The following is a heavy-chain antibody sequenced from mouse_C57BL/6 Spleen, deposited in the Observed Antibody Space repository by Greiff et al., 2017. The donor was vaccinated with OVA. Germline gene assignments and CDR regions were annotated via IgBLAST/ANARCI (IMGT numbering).Heavy chain of an antibody. J-gene: IGHJ4*01. CDR3: ASLSWDAMDY. CDR1: GYTFTSYW. CDR2: IDPSDSET. D-gene: IGHD1-1*01. V-gene: IGHV1-52*01. Sequence: QVQLQQPGAELVRPGSSVKLSCKASGYTFTSYWMHWVKQRPRQGLEWIGNIDPSDSETHYNQKFKDKATLTVDKSSSTAYMQLSSLTSEDSAVYCCASLSWDAMDYWGQGTSVTVSS.